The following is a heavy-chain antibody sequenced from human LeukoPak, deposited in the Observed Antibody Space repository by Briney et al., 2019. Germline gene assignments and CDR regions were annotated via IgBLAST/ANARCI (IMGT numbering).Heavy chain of an antibody. D-gene: IGHD1-26*01. CDR1: GFTFSSYW. CDR3: ASHRDTWEPPGLGY. Sequence: GGSLRLSCAASGFTFSSYWMSWVRQAPGKGLEWVANIKQDGSEKYYVDSVKGRFTISRDNAKNSLYLQMNSLRAEDTAVYYCASHRDTWEPPGLGYWRQGTLVTVSS. V-gene: IGHV3-7*01. J-gene: IGHJ4*02. CDR2: IKQDGSEK.